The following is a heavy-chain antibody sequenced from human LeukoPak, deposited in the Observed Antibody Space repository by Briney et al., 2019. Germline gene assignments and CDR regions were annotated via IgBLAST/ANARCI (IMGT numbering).Heavy chain of an antibody. J-gene: IGHJ4*02. CDR2: IYPGDSDT. V-gene: IGHV5-51*01. Sequence: GESLKIFCKGSGYSFTSYWIGWVRQMPGKGLEWMGIIYPGDSDTRYSPSFQGQVTISADKSISTAYLQWSSLKASDTAMYYCARLSDCSGGSCFIDYWGQGTLVTVSS. D-gene: IGHD2-15*01. CDR1: GYSFTSYW. CDR3: ARLSDCSGGSCFIDY.